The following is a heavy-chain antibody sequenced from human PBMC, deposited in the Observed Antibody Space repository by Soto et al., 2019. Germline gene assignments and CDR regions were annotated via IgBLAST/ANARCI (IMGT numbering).Heavy chain of an antibody. D-gene: IGHD6-13*01. CDR3: ARDVAAADY. V-gene: IGHV1-3*01. CDR1: GYTFTSYA. J-gene: IGHJ4*02. CDR2: INAGNGNT. Sequence: TSVKVSCKASGYTFTSYAMHWVRQAPGQRLEWMGWINAGNGNTKHSQKLQGRVTITTDTSASTAYMELSSLRSEDTAVYYCARDVAAADYWGQGTLVTVSS.